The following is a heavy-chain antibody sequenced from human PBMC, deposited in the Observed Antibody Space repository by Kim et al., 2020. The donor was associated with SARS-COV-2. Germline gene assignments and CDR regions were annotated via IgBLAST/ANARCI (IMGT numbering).Heavy chain of an antibody. CDR2: IKQDGSEK. CDR3: ARDNVEWLRFFDY. Sequence: GGSLRLSCAASGFTFSSYWMSWVRQAPGKGLEWVANIKQDGSEKYYVDSVKGRFTISRDNAKNSLYLQMNSLRAEDTAVYYCARDNVEWLRFFDYWGQGTLVTVSS. CDR1: GFTFSSYW. J-gene: IGHJ4*02. D-gene: IGHD5-12*01. V-gene: IGHV3-7*03.